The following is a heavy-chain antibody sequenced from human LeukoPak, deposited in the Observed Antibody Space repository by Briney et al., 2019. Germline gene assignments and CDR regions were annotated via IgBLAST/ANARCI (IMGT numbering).Heavy chain of an antibody. V-gene: IGHV1-2*06. CDR1: GYTFTDFY. CDR2: INPNSGGT. CDR3: ARSTPFGDFDC. D-gene: IGHD3-16*01. J-gene: IGHJ4*02. Sequence: ASVKVSCKASGYTFTDFYMHWVRQAPGQGLEWMGRINPNSGGTNYAQKFQGRVTMTRDTSISTAYMELSRLRSDDTAVYYCARSTPFGDFDCWGQGTLVTVSS.